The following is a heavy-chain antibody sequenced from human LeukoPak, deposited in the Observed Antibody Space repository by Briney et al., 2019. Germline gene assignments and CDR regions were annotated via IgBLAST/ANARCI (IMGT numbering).Heavy chain of an antibody. D-gene: IGHD4-17*01. V-gene: IGHV4-4*07. CDR2: IYTSGST. J-gene: IGHJ5*02. CDR3: ARMTTVTTHGWFDP. Sequence: PSETLSLTCTVSGGSISSYYWSWIRQPAGKGLEWIGRIYTSGSTNYNPSLKSRVTMSVDTSKNQFSLKLSSVTAADTAVYYCARMTTVTTHGWFDPWGQGTLVTVSS. CDR1: GGSISSYY.